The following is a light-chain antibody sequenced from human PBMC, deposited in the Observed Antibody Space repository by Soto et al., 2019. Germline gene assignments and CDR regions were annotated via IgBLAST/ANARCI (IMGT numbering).Light chain of an antibody. CDR3: QQPTNWLT. CDR2: DAS. CDR1: QSISRN. J-gene: IGKJ4*01. Sequence: ENVLTQSPATLSLSPGEEATLSCRASQSISRNLAWYQHKPGQAPRLLIFDASNRATGIPARFSGSGSGTDFTLTISSLEPEDFAVYYCQQPTNWLTFGGGTKVDIK. V-gene: IGKV3-11*01.